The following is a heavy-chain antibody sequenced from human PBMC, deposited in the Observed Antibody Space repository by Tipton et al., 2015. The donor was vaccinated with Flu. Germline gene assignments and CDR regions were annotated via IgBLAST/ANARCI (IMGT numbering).Heavy chain of an antibody. CDR2: IYHSGST. V-gene: IGHV4-38-2*02. CDR3: ARGLGGHSSGWKGPFDY. CDR1: GYSISSGYY. D-gene: IGHD6-19*01. J-gene: IGHJ4*02. Sequence: TLSLTCTVSGYSISSGYYWGWIRQPPGKVLEWIGSIYHSGSTYYNPSLKSRVTISVDTSKNQFSLKLSSVTAADTAVYYCARGLGGHSSGWKGPFDYWGQGTLVTVSS.